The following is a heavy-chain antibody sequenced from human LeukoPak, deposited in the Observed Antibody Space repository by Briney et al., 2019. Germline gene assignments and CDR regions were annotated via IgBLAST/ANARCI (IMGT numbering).Heavy chain of an antibody. CDR2: IRSKAYGGTT. Sequence: GGSLRLSCTASGFTFGDYAMSWFRQAPGKGLEWVGFIRSKAYGGTTEYAASVKGRFTISRDDSKSIAYLQMNSLKTEDTAVYYCTRANYYYDSSGSTYHFDYWGQGTLVTVSS. J-gene: IGHJ4*02. CDR1: GFTFGDYA. D-gene: IGHD3-22*01. V-gene: IGHV3-49*03. CDR3: TRANYYYDSSGSTYHFDY.